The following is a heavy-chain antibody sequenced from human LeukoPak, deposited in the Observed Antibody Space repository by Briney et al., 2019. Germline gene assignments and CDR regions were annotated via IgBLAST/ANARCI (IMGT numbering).Heavy chain of an antibody. J-gene: IGHJ4*02. CDR2: IYHSGSP. Sequence: SGTLSLTCAVSGGSISSNNWWGWVRQPPGKGLEWIGEIYHSGSPNYNPSLKSRVTISVDTSKNQFSLKLSSVTAADTAVYYCASPGGSGSDTSIDYWGQGTLVTVSS. D-gene: IGHD3-10*01. CDR1: GGSISSNNW. V-gene: IGHV4-4*02. CDR3: ASPGGSGSDTSIDY.